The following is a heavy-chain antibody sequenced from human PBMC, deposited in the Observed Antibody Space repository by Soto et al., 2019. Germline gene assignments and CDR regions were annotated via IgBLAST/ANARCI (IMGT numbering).Heavy chain of an antibody. CDR1: GGSLSDYY. CDR2: MHPSGYT. V-gene: IGHV4-34*01. Sequence: PSETLSLTCAVHGGSLSDYYWSWIRQSPGKGLEWIGEMHPSGYTDYNPSLKSRVTISVDTSKNQFSLRLTSVTAADTAVYYCARGRDEYKLGNVWGHGTTVTVSS. D-gene: IGHD1-1*01. CDR3: ARGRDEYKLGNV. J-gene: IGHJ6*02.